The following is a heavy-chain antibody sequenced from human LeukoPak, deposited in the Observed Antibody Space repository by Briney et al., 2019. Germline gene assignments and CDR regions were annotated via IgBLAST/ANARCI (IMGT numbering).Heavy chain of an antibody. V-gene: IGHV3-7*01. CDR1: GFTFSAYW. CDR3: AKLCCSHTAYDY. CDR2: IKPDGSGD. J-gene: IGHJ4*02. Sequence: GGSLRLSCAASGFTFSAYWMSWVRQAPGKGLEWVASIKPDGSGDHLLDSVKGRFTIARDNVKGSLYLQMSSLRVEDTAVYYCAKLCCSHTAYDYWGLGTLVTVSS. D-gene: IGHD2-21*02.